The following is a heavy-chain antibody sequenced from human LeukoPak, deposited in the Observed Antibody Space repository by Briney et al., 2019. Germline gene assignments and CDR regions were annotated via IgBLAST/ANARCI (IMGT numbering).Heavy chain of an antibody. D-gene: IGHD3-16*01. CDR2: IYHSGST. V-gene: IGHV4-38-2*02. J-gene: IGHJ5*02. CDR3: ARGDSGGVDNWFDP. CDR1: GYSISSGYY. Sequence: SETLSLTCTVSGYSISSGYYWGWIRQPPGKGLEWIGSIYHSGSTYYNPSLKSRVTISVDRSKNQFSLKLSSVTAADTAVYYCARGDSGGVDNWFDPWGQGTLVTVSS.